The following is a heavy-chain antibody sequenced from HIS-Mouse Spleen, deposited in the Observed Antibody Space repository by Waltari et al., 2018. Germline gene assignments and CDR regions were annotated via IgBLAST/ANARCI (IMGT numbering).Heavy chain of an antibody. D-gene: IGHD3-3*01. CDR2: IYTSGST. Sequence: QVQLQESGPGLVKPSETLSLTCTVSGGSLSSYYWSWIRQPAGKGLAWVGSIYTSGSTNYNPSLKSRVTMSVDTSKNQFSLKLSSVTAADTAVYYCARDFHDFWSGYYGGDKKHDAFDIWGQGTMVTVSS. CDR1: GGSLSSYY. CDR3: ARDFHDFWSGYYGGDKKHDAFDI. J-gene: IGHJ3*02. V-gene: IGHV4-4*07.